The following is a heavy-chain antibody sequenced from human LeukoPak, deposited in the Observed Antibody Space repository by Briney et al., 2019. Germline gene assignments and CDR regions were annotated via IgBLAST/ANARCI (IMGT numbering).Heavy chain of an antibody. J-gene: IGHJ4*02. CDR2: INHSGST. CDR3: ARGGITMIGDLDY. D-gene: IGHD3-22*01. Sequence: SSETLSLTCAVYGGSFSGYYWSWIRQPPGKGLEWIGEINHSGSTNYNPSLKSRVTISVDTSKNQFSLKLSSVTAADTAVYYCARGGITMIGDLDYWGQGTLVTVSS. V-gene: IGHV4-34*01. CDR1: GGSFSGYY.